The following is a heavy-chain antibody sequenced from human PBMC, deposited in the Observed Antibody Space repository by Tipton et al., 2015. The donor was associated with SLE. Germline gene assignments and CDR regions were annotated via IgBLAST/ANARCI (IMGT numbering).Heavy chain of an antibody. D-gene: IGHD3-22*01. Sequence: SLRLSCAASGFTFSSYAMSWVRQAPGKGLEWVSAISGSGGSTYYADSVKGRFTISRDNSKNTLYLQMNSLRAEDTAVYYCAREKAFYYDSSGYYLNYWGQGTLVTVSS. J-gene: IGHJ4*02. CDR2: ISGSGGST. CDR3: AREKAFYYDSSGYYLNY. CDR1: GFTFSSYA. V-gene: IGHV3-23*01.